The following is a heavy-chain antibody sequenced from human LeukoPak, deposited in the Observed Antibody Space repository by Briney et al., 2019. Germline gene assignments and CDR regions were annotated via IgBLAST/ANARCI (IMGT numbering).Heavy chain of an antibody. J-gene: IGHJ6*03. CDR1: GGSISSSSYY. CDR2: IYYSGST. Sequence: SETLSLTCTVSGGSISSSSYYWGWIRQPPGKGLEWIGSIYYSGSTYYNPSLKSRVTISVDTSKNQFSLKLSSVTAADTAVYYCARISGSSGYYYYYMDVWGKGTTVTVSS. V-gene: IGHV4-39*07. CDR3: ARISGSSGYYYYYMDV. D-gene: IGHD1-26*01.